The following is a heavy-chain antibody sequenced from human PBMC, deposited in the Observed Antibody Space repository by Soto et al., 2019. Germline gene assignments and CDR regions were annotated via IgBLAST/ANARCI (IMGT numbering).Heavy chain of an antibody. Sequence: ASVKVSCQASGFTFTSYGIGWVRQAPGQGLEWMGWISAYNGNTNYAQSLQGRVTMTTDPSTSTAYMELRSLRSDDTAVYYCAREGDSYGILGYWGQGTPVTVSS. CDR2: ISAYNGNT. J-gene: IGHJ4*02. D-gene: IGHD5-18*01. V-gene: IGHV1-18*01. CDR3: AREGDSYGILGY. CDR1: GFTFTSYG.